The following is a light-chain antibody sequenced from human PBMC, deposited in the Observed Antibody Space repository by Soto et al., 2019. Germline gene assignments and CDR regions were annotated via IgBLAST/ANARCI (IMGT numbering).Light chain of an antibody. CDR1: QSVGSRY. Sequence: EIVLMQSPGTLSLSPGERATLSCRASQSVGSRYLAWYQQKPGQPPRLLMYGTSNRATGIPDRFSGSGSGTDFTLTISRLEPEDFAVYYCQQYGSSPYTFGQGTKLEIK. CDR2: GTS. V-gene: IGKV3-20*01. J-gene: IGKJ2*01. CDR3: QQYGSSPYT.